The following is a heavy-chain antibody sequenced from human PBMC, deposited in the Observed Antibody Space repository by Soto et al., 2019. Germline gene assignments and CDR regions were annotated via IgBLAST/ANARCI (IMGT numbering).Heavy chain of an antibody. CDR3: ARDSAWGTTVTT. CDR1: GGSISSYY. CDR2: IYYSGST. D-gene: IGHD4-17*01. V-gene: IGHV4-59*01. Sequence: QVQLQESGPGLVKPSETLSLTCTVSGGSISSYYWSWIRQPPGKGLEWIGYIYYSGSTNYNPSLKSRGTISVDTSKNQFSLKLSSVTAADTAVYYCARDSAWGTTVTTWGQGTLVTVSS. J-gene: IGHJ5*02.